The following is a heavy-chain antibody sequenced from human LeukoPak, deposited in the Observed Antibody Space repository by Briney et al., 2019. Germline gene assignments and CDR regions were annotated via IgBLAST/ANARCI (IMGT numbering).Heavy chain of an antibody. CDR3: ARDNAMDGMDV. V-gene: IGHV4-34*01. Sequence: PSETLSLTCAVYGGSFSGYYWSWIRHPPGKGLEWIGEINHSGSTNYNPSLKSRVTISVDTSKNQFSLKLSSVTAADTAVYYCARDNAMDGMDVWGQGTTVTVSS. CDR2: INHSGST. CDR1: GGSFSGYY. J-gene: IGHJ6*02. D-gene: IGHD1-14*01.